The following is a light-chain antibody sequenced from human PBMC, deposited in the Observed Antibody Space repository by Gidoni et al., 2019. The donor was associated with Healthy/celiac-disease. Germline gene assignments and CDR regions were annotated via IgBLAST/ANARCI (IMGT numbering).Light chain of an antibody. CDR2: WAS. CDR3: QQYYSTPQT. J-gene: IGKJ4*01. V-gene: IGKV4-1*01. CDR1: QSVLYSSNNKNY. Sequence: DIVMTQSPDSLAVSLGERATINCKSSQSVLYSSNNKNYLAWYQQKPGQPPKLLIYWASTWESGVPDRFSGSGSGTDFTLTISSLQAEDVAVYYCQQYYSTPQTFGGXTKVEIK.